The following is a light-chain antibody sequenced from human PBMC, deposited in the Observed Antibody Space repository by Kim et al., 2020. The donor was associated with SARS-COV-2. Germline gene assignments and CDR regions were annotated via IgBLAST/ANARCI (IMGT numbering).Light chain of an antibody. CDR1: TNDVSGYNC. J-gene: IGLJ1*01. CDR2: DVT. Sequence: QSVTISCTGTTNDVSGYNCVSWYQQHPGKAPKLIIFDVTNRPSGVSNRFSGSKSGNTASLTISGLQAADEADYYCSSYITRTGLYVFGAGTKVTVL. V-gene: IGLV2-14*03. CDR3: SSYITRTGLYV.